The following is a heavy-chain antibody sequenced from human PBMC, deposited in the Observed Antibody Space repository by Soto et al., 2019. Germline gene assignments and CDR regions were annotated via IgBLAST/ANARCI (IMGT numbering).Heavy chain of an antibody. J-gene: IGHJ4*02. Sequence: GASVKVSCKVSGYTLTELSMHWVRQAPGKGLEWMGGFDPEDGETIYAQKFQGRVTMTEDTSTDTAYMELSSLRSEDTAVYYCATDSHPYDILTGYIFDYWAREPWSPSPQ. CDR2: FDPEDGET. CDR3: ATDSHPYDILTGYIFDY. D-gene: IGHD3-9*01. V-gene: IGHV1-24*01. CDR1: GYTLTELS.